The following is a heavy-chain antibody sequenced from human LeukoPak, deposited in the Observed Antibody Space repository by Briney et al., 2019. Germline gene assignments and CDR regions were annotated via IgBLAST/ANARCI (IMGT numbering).Heavy chain of an antibody. CDR3: AADLTIFGVVIIPPLGY. CDR2: INPNSGGT. CDR1: GYTFTGYY. D-gene: IGHD3-3*01. Sequence: ASVKVSYKASGYTFTGYYMHWVRQAPGQGLEWMGWINPNSGGTNYAQKFQGRVTMTRDTSISTAYMELSRLRSDDTAVYYCAADLTIFGVVIIPPLGYWGQGTLVTVSS. J-gene: IGHJ4*02. V-gene: IGHV1-2*02.